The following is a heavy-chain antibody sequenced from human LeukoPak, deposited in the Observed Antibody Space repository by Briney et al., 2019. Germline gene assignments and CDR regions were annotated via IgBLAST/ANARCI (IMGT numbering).Heavy chain of an antibody. CDR2: ISYEGSNK. J-gene: IGHJ4*02. Sequence: GGSLRLSCAASGFTFSSYAMHWVRQAPGKGLEWVAVISYEGSNKYYADSVKGRFTISRDNSKNTLYLQMNSLRAEDTAVYYCAREARGSGWYGGGDYFDYWGQGTLVTVSS. D-gene: IGHD6-19*01. CDR3: AREARGSGWYGGGDYFDY. CDR1: GFTFSSYA. V-gene: IGHV3-30-3*01.